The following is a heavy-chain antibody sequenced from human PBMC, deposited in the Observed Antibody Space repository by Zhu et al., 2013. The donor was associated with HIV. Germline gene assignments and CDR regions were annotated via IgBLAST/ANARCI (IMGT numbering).Heavy chain of an antibody. Sequence: QVQLQESGPGLVKPSQTLSLTCTVSGGSISSGGYYWSWIRQHPGKGLEWIGYIYYSGSTYYNPSLKSRVTISVDTSKNQFSLKLSSVTAADTAVYYCARGLAVAGTDNYGMDVWGPRDHGHRLL. J-gene: IGHJ6*01. CDR1: GGSISSGGYY. V-gene: IGHV4-31*03. CDR2: IYYSGST. D-gene: IGHD6-19*01. CDR3: ARGLAVAGTDNYGMDV.